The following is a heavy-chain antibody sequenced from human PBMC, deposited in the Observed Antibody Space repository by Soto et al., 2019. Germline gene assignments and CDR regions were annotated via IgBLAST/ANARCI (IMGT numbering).Heavy chain of an antibody. CDR3: ARDADSSGLHY. V-gene: IGHV3-53*02. Sequence: EVSLVETGGGLIHPGGSLRLSCAASGFTVSGMFMNWVRQAPGKGLEWVSVIYPAGPTYYADSVKGRFTISRDNSKNTLFLQLNNLRAEDTAVDYCARDADSSGLHYWSQGILVTVSS. J-gene: IGHJ4*02. CDR1: GFTVSGMF. CDR2: IYPAGPT. D-gene: IGHD6-19*01.